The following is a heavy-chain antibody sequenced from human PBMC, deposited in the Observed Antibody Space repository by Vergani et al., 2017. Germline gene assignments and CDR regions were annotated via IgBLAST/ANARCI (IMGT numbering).Heavy chain of an antibody. Sequence: QLQLQESGPGLVKPSETLSLTCTVSGGSISSRSYYWGWIRQPPGKGLEWIGSIYYSGSTYYNPSLKSRVTISVDTSKNQFSLKLSSVTAADTAVYYCARETRNRGEAVAGTRDAFDIWGQGTMVTVSS. V-gene: IGHV4-39*02. CDR3: ARETRNRGEAVAGTRDAFDI. J-gene: IGHJ3*02. D-gene: IGHD6-19*01. CDR1: GGSISSRSYY. CDR2: IYYSGST.